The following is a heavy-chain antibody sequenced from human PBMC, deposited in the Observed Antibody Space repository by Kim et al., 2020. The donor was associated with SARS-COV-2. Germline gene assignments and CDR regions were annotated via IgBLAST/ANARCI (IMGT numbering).Heavy chain of an antibody. CDR2: INKDGSES. Sequence: GGSLRLSCAASGFTFSHDWMTWVRQAPGKGLEWVANINKDGSESYYVDSVKGRFTISRDNTKKPLYLQMNSLRVEDTAVYYCAGSVFGDNYWGQGTLV. V-gene: IGHV3-7*01. CDR1: GFTFSHDW. CDR3: AGSVFGDNY. D-gene: IGHD3-10*02. J-gene: IGHJ4*02.